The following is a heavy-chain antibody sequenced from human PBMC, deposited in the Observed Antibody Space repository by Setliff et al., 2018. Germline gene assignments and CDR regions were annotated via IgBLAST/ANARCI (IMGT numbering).Heavy chain of an antibody. CDR1: GYTFTSYA. CDR2: INTNTENP. Sequence: ASVKVSCKASGYTFTSYAMNGVRQAPGQGLEWTGWINTNTENPTYAQGFTGRFVFSLDTSVSTAYLQISSLKAEDTAVYYCARGPLHYDFWCGYYTVSWFDPGGQGTLVTVSS. V-gene: IGHV7-4-1*02. CDR3: ARGPLHYDFWCGYYTVSWFDP. J-gene: IGHJ5*02. D-gene: IGHD3-3*01.